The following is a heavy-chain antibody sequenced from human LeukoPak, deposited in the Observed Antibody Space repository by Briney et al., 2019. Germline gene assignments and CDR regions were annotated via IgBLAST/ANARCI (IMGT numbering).Heavy chain of an antibody. CDR3: AKDGAYYYMDV. Sequence: GGSLRLSCAASGFTFSSYWMSWVRQAPGKGLEWVAVISYDGSNKYYADSVKGRFTISRDNSKNTLYLQMNSLRAEDTAVYYCAKDGAYYYMDVWGKGTTVTVSS. V-gene: IGHV3-30*18. CDR1: GFTFSSYW. CDR2: ISYDGSNK. J-gene: IGHJ6*03. D-gene: IGHD2-21*01.